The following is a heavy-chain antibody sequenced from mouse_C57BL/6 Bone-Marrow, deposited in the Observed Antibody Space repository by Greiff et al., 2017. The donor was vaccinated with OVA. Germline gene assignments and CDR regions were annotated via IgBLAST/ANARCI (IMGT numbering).Heavy chain of an antibody. V-gene: IGHV10-1*01. CDR1: GFRFNTYA. J-gene: IGHJ3*01. CDR3: VRQRGFAY. Sequence: EVKLQESGGGLVQPKGSLKLSCAASGFRFNTYAMHWVRQAPGTGLEWVARIRSKSNNYATYYADSVKDRFTISRDDSESMLYLQMNNLKTEDTAMYYCVRQRGFAYWGQGTLVTVSA. CDR2: IRSKSNNYAT.